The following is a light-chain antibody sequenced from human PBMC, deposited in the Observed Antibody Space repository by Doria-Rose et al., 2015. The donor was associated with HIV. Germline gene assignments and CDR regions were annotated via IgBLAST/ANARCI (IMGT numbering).Light chain of an antibody. CDR1: QSFSSTY. J-gene: IGKJ1*01. Sequence: TQSPGTLSLSPGERATLSCRASQSFSSTYLAWYQQKPGQAPSLLTYDVSTRATGIPDRFSASGSGTDFTLTINRLEPEDCALYYCHQYGTSWTFGQGTKVEI. V-gene: IGKV3-20*01. CDR2: DVS. CDR3: HQYGTSWT.